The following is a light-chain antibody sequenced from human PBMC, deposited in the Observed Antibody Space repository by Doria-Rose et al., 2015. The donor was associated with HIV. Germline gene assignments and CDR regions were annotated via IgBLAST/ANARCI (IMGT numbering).Light chain of an antibody. J-gene: IGLJ1*01. CDR1: SSNIGAGYD. Sequence: RVTISCTGSSSNIGAGYDVHWYQQLPGTAPKLLIYGNSNRPSGVPDRFSGSKSGTSASLAITGLQAEDEADYYCQSYDSSLSGSSYVFGTGTKVTVL. CDR2: GNS. CDR3: QSYDSSLSGSSYV. V-gene: IGLV1-40*01.